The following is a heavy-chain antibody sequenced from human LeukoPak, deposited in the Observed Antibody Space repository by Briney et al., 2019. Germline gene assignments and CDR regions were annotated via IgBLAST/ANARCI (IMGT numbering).Heavy chain of an antibody. CDR3: AKNQMRNWFGP. D-gene: IGHD5-24*01. CDR1: GFTFSSYG. V-gene: IGHV3-30*02. CDR2: IRYDGSNK. Sequence: GGSLRLSCAASGFTFSSYGMHWLRQSPGKGLEWVEFIRYDGSNKYYADSMKGRFTISRDNSKNSLYLQMNSLRTEDTAVYYCAKNQMRNWFGPWGQGTLVTVSS. J-gene: IGHJ5*02.